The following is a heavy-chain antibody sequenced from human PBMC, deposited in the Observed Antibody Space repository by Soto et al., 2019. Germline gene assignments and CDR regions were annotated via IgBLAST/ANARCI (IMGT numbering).Heavy chain of an antibody. V-gene: IGHV1-3*01. CDR3: ARRGALSGDYYGYHFDY. CDR2: IIAGKGNT. CDR1: GYSFSRYA. D-gene: IGHD3-9*01. Sequence: ASVKVSCKASGYSFSRYAMHWVRQAPGQSLEWMGWIIAGKGNTKYSEKFQGRVTITRDTSASTVFMELSSLRSEDTAVYYCARRGALSGDYYGYHFDYWGQGTLVTVSS. J-gene: IGHJ4*02.